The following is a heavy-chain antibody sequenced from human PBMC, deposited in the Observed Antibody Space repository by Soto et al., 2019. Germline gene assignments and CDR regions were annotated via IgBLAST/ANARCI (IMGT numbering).Heavy chain of an antibody. CDR3: ARDSGYYDSSGYLDF. J-gene: IGHJ4*02. V-gene: IGHV4-30-2*01. D-gene: IGHD3-22*01. CDR2: IYHSGST. CDR1: GGSISSGGYS. Sequence: QLQLQESGSGLVKPSQTLSLTCAVSGGSISSGGYSWSWIRQPPGKGLECIGYIYHSGSTYYNPSLKSRVTISVDRSKNQFSLKLNSVTAADTAVYYCARDSGYYDSSGYLDFWGQGTLVTVSS.